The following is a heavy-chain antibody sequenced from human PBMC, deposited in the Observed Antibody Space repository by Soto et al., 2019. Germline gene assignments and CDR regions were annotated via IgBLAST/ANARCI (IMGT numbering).Heavy chain of an antibody. CDR1: GYTLTTYA. D-gene: IGHD2-15*01. CDR3: ARGLCAGCYQFDY. CDR2: MNADKDNT. V-gene: IGHV1-3*01. Sequence: ASVKVSCKASGYTLTTYAMHWVRQAPGQRLEWMGWMNADKDNTEYSQKFQGRVTITRDTSANTAYMELSSLRSEDTAVYYCARGLCAGCYQFDYWGQGTLVTVSS. J-gene: IGHJ4*02.